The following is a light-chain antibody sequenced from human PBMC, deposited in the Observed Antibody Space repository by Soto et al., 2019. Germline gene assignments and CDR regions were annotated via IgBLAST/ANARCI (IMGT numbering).Light chain of an antibody. V-gene: IGKV1-39*01. CDR2: AAS. Sequence: DIQMTQSPSSLSASVGDRVTITCRASQSISSYLNWYQQKPGKAPKLLIYAASSLQSGVPSRFSSSGSGTDFTLTISSLQPEDFATYYCQQRKTFGQGTKVEIK. CDR1: QSISSY. J-gene: IGKJ1*01. CDR3: QQRKT.